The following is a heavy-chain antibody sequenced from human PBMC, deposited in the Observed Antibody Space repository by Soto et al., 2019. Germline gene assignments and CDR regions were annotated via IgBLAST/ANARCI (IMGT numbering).Heavy chain of an antibody. CDR1: GYTFTSYG. V-gene: IGHV1-18*01. CDR2: ISAYNGNT. CDR3: AREWVDDFWSGYTYYYYGMDV. J-gene: IGHJ6*02. D-gene: IGHD3-3*01. Sequence: ASVKVSCKASGYTFTSYGISWVRQAHGQGLEWMGWISAYNGNTNYAQKLQGRVTMTTDTSTSTAYMELRSLRSDDTAVYYCAREWVDDFWSGYTYYYYGMDVWGQGTTVTVSS.